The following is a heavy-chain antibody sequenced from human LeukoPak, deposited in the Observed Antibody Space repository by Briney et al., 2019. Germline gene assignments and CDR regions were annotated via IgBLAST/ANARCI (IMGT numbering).Heavy chain of an antibody. CDR1: GGSISGYF. V-gene: IGHV4-4*07. CDR3: ARGFEYNYRYTFGY. CDR2: IHDNGDS. Sequence: PSETLSLTCTVSGGSISGYFWSWIRQPAGKGLEWIGRIHDNGDSNHNPSLKSRVTISVDTSKNQFSLQLGSVTAADTAVYYCARGFEYNYRYTFGYWGQGTLVTVSS. D-gene: IGHD5-18*01. J-gene: IGHJ4*02.